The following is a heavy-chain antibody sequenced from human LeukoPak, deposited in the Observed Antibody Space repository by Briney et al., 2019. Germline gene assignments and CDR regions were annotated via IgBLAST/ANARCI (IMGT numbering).Heavy chain of an antibody. CDR3: GLYRSSQTAMDV. V-gene: IGHV3-7*01. J-gene: IGHJ6*02. Sequence: PGGSLRLSCAASGLSFSRYWMSWVRQAPGKGLEWVANINQDGSEKYYVDSVKGRFTTSRDNAKNSLYMQMNSLRAEDTAVYYCGLYRSSQTAMDVWGQGTAVTVSS. CDR1: GLSFSRYW. CDR2: INQDGSEK. D-gene: IGHD2-2*01.